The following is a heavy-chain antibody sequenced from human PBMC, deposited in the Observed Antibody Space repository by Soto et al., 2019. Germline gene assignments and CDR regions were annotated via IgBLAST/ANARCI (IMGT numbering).Heavy chain of an antibody. Sequence: PSETLSFTCTVSGGSISSYYWSWIRQPPGKGLEWIGYIYYSGSTNYNPSLKSRVTISVDTSKNQFSLKLSSVTAADTDVYYCARGLVGMATKTTAGDALDIWGQGTMVTVSS. V-gene: IGHV4-59*01. CDR1: GGSISSYY. CDR2: IYYSGST. J-gene: IGHJ3*02. D-gene: IGHD5-12*01. CDR3: ARGLVGMATKTTAGDALDI.